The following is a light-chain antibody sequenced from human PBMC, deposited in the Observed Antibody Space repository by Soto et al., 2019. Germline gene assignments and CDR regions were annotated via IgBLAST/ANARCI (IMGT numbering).Light chain of an antibody. CDR3: QQRSSWPN. CDR1: QSVSSY. Sequence: EIVLTQSPATLSLSPGERATLSCRASQSVSSYLAWYQQKPGQAPRLLIYDASNRATGIPARFSGSGSGTDFTLTTSSLEPEDFAVYYCQQRSSWPNFGQGTRLEIK. CDR2: DAS. V-gene: IGKV3-11*01. J-gene: IGKJ5*01.